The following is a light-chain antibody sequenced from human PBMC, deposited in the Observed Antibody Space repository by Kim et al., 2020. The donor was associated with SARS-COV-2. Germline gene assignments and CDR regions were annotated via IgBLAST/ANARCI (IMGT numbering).Light chain of an antibody. Sequence: GQSVTISCTGTSSDIGRYNYVSWYPSHPGRAPKLMIYDVSRRPSGVPDRFSGSRSGTSASLTISGLQAEDEADYYCCSYTDSDTLIFGGGTQLTVL. V-gene: IGLV2-11*01. J-gene: IGLJ2*01. CDR3: CSYTDSDTLI. CDR2: DVS. CDR1: SSDIGRYNY.